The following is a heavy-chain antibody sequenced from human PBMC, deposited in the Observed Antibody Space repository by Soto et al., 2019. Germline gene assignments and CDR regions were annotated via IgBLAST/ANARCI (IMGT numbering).Heavy chain of an antibody. CDR1: GYSFTSYW. V-gene: IGHV5-51*01. J-gene: IGHJ6*03. CDR3: ARWGSTGLNSSRGLLQDNYYYYYMDV. Sequence: GESLKISCKGSGYSFTSYWIGWVRQMPGKGLEWMGIIYPGDSDTRYSPSFQGQVTISADKSISTAYLQWSSLKASDTAMYYCARWGSTGLNSSRGLLQDNYYYYYMDVWGKGTTVTVSS. CDR2: IYPGDSDT. D-gene: IGHD6-13*01.